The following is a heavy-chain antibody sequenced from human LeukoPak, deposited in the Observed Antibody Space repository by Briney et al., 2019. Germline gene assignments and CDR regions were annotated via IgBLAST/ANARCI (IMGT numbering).Heavy chain of an antibody. CDR3: AKRGLSGTKEFDY. V-gene: IGHV3-23*01. D-gene: IGHD1-7*01. J-gene: IGHJ4*02. CDR2: VIGSGVTT. CDR1: GFTFSSYG. Sequence: GGSLRLSCAASGFTFSSYGMSWVRQAPGKGLEWVSAVIGSGVTTYYADSVKGRFTISRDNSKNTLFLQLNSLRAEDTAVYYCAKRGLSGTKEFDYWGQGTLVTVSS.